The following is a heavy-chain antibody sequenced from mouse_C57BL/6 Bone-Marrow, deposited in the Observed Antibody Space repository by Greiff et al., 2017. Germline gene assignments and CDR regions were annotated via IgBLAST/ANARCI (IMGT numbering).Heavy chain of an antibody. Sequence: QVQLQQPGAELVKPGASVKVSCKASGYTFTSYWMHWVKQRPGQGLEWIGRINPSDSDTNYNQKFKGKATLTVDKSSSTAYMQLSSLTSEDSAVYYCAIARDYGSSYGYFDVWGTGTTVTVSS. V-gene: IGHV1-74*01. J-gene: IGHJ1*03. CDR3: AIARDYGSSYGYFDV. CDR1: GYTFTSYW. D-gene: IGHD1-1*01. CDR2: INPSDSDT.